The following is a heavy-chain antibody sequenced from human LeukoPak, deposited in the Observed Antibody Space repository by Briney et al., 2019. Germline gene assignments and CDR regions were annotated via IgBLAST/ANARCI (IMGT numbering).Heavy chain of an antibody. J-gene: IGHJ4*02. Sequence: SETLSLACSVSGGSVSSGISYWSWIRQPPGKGLEWIGYINFSGNTNYNPSLKSRVTISLDTSKMQFSLKLTSVTAPDTAVYYCARSSRYNSAWFLYWGRGTLATVSS. CDR1: GGSVSSGISY. D-gene: IGHD6-19*01. V-gene: IGHV4-61*01. CDR3: ARSSRYNSAWFLY. CDR2: INFSGNT.